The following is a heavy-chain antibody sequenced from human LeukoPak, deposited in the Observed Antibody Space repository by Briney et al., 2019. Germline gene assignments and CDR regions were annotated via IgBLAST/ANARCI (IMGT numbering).Heavy chain of an antibody. J-gene: IGHJ4*02. CDR3: ARRYRGGYSYGFYFDY. CDR1: GGSISSSSYY. D-gene: IGHD5-18*01. CDR2: IYYSGST. Sequence: PSETLSLTCTVSGGSISSSSYYWGWIRQPPGKGLERIGSIYYSGSTYYNPSLKSRVTISVDTSKNQFSLKLSSVTAADTAVYYCARRYRGGYSYGFYFDYWGQGTLVTVSS. V-gene: IGHV4-39*01.